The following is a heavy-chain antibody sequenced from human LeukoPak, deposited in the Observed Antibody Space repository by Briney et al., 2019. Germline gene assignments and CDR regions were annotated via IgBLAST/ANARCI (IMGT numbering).Heavy chain of an antibody. Sequence: PGGSLRLSCAASGFDFSSNWMHWFRHAPGRGLVWVSRIKGDGISTNYADSVKGRFTISRDIAKNTLYLQMNSLRAEDTALYHCARNNGMDVWGQGTTVIVSS. CDR3: ARNNGMDV. CDR1: GFDFSSNW. V-gene: IGHV3-74*01. CDR2: IKGDGIST. J-gene: IGHJ6*02.